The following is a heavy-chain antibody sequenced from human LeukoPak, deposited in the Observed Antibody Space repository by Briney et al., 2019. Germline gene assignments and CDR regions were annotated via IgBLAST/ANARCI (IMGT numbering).Heavy chain of an antibody. J-gene: IGHJ4*02. D-gene: IGHD5-12*01. CDR2: IYHSGST. V-gene: IGHV4-4*02. Sequence: SETPSLTCAVSGGSISSSNWWSWVRQPPGKGLEWIGEIYHSGSTNYNPSLKSRVTISVDKSKNQFSLKLSSVTAADTAVYYCASTRGYSGYDYHYWGQGTLVTVSS. CDR3: ASTRGYSGYDYHY. CDR1: GGSISSSNW.